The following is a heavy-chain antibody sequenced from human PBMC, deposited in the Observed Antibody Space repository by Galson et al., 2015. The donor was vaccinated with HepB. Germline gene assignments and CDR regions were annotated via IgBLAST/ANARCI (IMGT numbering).Heavy chain of an antibody. CDR1: GFTFSSYD. J-gene: IGHJ6*03. D-gene: IGHD6-19*01. CDR2: IGTAGDT. Sequence: SLRLSCAASGFTFSSYDMHWVRQATGKGLEWVSAIGTAGDTYYPGSVKGRFTISRENAKNSLYLQMNSLRAGDTAVYYCARGYSSGWYGRNYYMDVWGKGTTVTVSS. CDR3: ARGYSSGWYGRNYYMDV. V-gene: IGHV3-13*01.